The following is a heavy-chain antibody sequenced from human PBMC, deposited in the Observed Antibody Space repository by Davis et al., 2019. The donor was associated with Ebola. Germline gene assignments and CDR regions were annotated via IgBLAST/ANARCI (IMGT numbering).Heavy chain of an antibody. Sequence: AASVKVSCKASGYTFTSYGISWVRQAPGQGLEWMGWISAYNGNTNYAQKLQGRVTMTTDTSTSTAYMELRSLRSDDTAVYYCARRSDSSGWYPYYYGMDVWGQGTTVTVSS. CDR2: ISAYNGNT. J-gene: IGHJ6*02. V-gene: IGHV1-18*01. D-gene: IGHD6-19*01. CDR3: ARRSDSSGWYPYYYGMDV. CDR1: GYTFTSYG.